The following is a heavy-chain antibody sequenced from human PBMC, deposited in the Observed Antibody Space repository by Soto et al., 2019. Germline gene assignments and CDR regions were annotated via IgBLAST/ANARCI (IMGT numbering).Heavy chain of an antibody. D-gene: IGHD2-21*01. V-gene: IGHV4-61*01. CDR3: ARDVYSFDAFDI. CDR2: IYYSGST. J-gene: IGHJ3*02. Sequence: PSETLSLTCTVSGGSVSSGSYYWSWIRQPPGKGLEWIGYIYYSGSTNYNPSLKSRVTISVDTSKNQFSLKLSSVTAADTAVYYCARDVYSFDAFDIGCQGTMFTVS. CDR1: GGSVSSGSYY.